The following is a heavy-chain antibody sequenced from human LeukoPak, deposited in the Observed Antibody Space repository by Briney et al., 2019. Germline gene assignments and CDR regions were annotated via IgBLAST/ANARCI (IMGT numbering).Heavy chain of an antibody. J-gene: IGHJ4*02. Sequence: GGSLRLSCAASGFTFSSYWMHWVRQAPGKGLVWVSVIYSGGSTYYADSVKGRFTISRDNSKNTLYLQMNSLRAEDTAVYYCASSGSYRVFDYWGQGTLVTVSS. CDR1: GFTFSSYW. D-gene: IGHD1-26*01. V-gene: IGHV3-53*01. CDR3: ASSGSYRVFDY. CDR2: IYSGGST.